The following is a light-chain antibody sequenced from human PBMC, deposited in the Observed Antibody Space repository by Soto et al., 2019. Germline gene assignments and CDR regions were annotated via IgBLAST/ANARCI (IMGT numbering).Light chain of an antibody. CDR2: RTS. J-gene: IGLJ3*02. CDR1: NSNNGSNY. CDR3: AAWDDTLSGVV. V-gene: IGLV1-47*01. Sequence: QSVLTQPPSASGTPGQRVTITCSGSNSNNGSNYVYWYQQLPGMAPRLLIYRTSQRPSGVPDRISASKSGTSASLAISGLRSEDEADYYCAAWDDTLSGVVFGGGTKVTVL.